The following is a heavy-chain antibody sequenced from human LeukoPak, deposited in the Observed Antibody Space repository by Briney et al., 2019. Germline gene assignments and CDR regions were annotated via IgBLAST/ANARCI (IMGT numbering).Heavy chain of an antibody. D-gene: IGHD1-14*01. CDR1: GYTFTGFY. Sequence: GASVKVSCKASGYTFTGFYIHWVRQAPGQGLEWMGWINPISGGTNYAQKFQDRVTMTRDTSISTAYMELSSLRSDDTAIYYCARPLTTSGWYFDLWGRGTLVTVSS. V-gene: IGHV1-2*02. CDR3: ARPLTTSGWYFDL. CDR2: INPISGGT. J-gene: IGHJ2*01.